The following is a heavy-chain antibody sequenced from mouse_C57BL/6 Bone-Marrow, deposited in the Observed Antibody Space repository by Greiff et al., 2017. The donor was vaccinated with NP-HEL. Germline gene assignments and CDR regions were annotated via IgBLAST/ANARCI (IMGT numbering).Heavy chain of an antibody. D-gene: IGHD1-1*01. CDR2: ISDGGSYT. CDR3: ARENYDGSRDAMDY. J-gene: IGHJ4*01. V-gene: IGHV5-4*01. CDR1: GFTFSSYD. Sequence: EVQLMESGGGLVKPGGSLKLSCAASGFTFSSYDMCWVRQTPEKRLEWVATISDGGSYTYYPDNVKGQFTISRDNAKNNLYLQITHLKSEDTAMYYCARENYDGSRDAMDYWGQGTSVTVSS.